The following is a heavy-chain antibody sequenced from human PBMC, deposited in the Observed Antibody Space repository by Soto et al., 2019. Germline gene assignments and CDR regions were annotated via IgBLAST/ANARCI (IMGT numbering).Heavy chain of an antibody. J-gene: IGHJ6*02. D-gene: IGHD4-17*01. CDR3: AIVSLYDYGDYDHLLDYYYGLDV. Sequence: PSETLSLTCTVSGGSVSSSSSYWSWIRQPPGKGLEWIGYIYYSGSTNYNPSLKSQVTISVDTSKNQFSLKLISVTAADTAVYYCAIVSLYDYGDYDHLLDYYYGLDVWGQGTAVTVSS. V-gene: IGHV4-61*01. CDR1: GGSVSSSSSY. CDR2: IYYSGST.